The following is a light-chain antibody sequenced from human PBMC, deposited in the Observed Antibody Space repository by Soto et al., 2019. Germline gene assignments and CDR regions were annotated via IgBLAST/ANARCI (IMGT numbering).Light chain of an antibody. CDR1: SWHSNYA. V-gene: IGLV4-69*01. Sequence: QTVVTQSPSASASLGASVKLTCTLSSWHSNYAIAWHQQQSEKGPRYLMKLNSDGSHSKGDGIPDRFSGSSSGAERYLTISSLQSEDEADYFWQTWGSGIVVFGGGTKLTVL. CDR2: LNSDGSH. CDR3: QTWGSGIVV. J-gene: IGLJ2*01.